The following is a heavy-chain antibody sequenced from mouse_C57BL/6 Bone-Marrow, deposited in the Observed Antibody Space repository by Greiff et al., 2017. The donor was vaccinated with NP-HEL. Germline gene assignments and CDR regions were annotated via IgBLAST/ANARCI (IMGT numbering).Heavy chain of an antibody. CDR1: GFTFTDYY. CDR3: ARSITTVVGAY. J-gene: IGHJ3*01. V-gene: IGHV7-3*01. CDR2: IRNKANGYTT. Sequence: EVKLVESGGGLVQPGGSLSLSCAASGFTFTDYYMSWVRQPPGKALEWLGFIRNKANGYTTEYSASVKGRFTISRDNSQSILYLQMNALRAEDSATYYCARSITTVVGAYWGQGTLVTVSA. D-gene: IGHD1-1*01.